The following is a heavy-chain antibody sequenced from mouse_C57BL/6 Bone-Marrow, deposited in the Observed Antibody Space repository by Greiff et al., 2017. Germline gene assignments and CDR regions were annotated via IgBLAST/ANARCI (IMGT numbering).Heavy chain of an antibody. CDR2: ISSGSSTI. J-gene: IGHJ4*01. Sequence: EVHLVESGGGLVKPGGSLKLSCAASGFTFSDYGMHWVRQAPETGLVWVAYISSGSSTIYYADTVKGRFTISRDNAKNTLVLQMTSLRSEDRAMYYCARPGSYAMDYWGQGTSVTVSS. CDR3: ARPGSYAMDY. CDR1: GFTFSDYG. V-gene: IGHV5-17*01.